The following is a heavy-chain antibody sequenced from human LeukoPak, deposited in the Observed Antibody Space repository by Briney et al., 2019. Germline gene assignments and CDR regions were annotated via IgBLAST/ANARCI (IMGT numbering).Heavy chain of an antibody. Sequence: SETLSLTCTVSGYAISSAYYWGWIRQPPGKGLEWIGSIHHSGSTYYNPSLKSRVTISVDTSKNQFSLKLSSVTAADTAVYYCARMVTMVRGSKFEPHFDYWGQGALVTVSS. J-gene: IGHJ4*02. CDR1: GYAISSAYY. D-gene: IGHD3-10*01. V-gene: IGHV4-38-2*02. CDR2: IHHSGST. CDR3: ARMVTMVRGSKFEPHFDY.